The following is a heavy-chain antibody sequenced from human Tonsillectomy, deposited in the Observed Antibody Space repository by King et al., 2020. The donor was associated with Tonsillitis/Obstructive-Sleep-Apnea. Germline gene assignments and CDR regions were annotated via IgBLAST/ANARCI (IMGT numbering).Heavy chain of an antibody. J-gene: IGHJ6*02. CDR1: GFTFSSYA. D-gene: IGHD3-3*01. Sequence: VQLVQSGGGVVQPGRSLRLSCAVSGFTFSSYAMHWVRQAPGKGLEWVAVISYDGSNKYNSDSVKGRFTISRDNSKNTLYQQMNSLRADDTAVYYCARDITYYDFWSGSYYFYGVDVWGQGTTVTVSS. CDR3: ARDITYYDFWSGSYYFYGVDV. V-gene: IGHV3-30*04. CDR2: ISYDGSNK.